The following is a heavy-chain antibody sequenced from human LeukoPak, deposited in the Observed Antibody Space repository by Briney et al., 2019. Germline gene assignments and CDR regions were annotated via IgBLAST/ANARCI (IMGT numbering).Heavy chain of an antibody. CDR3: ARQRSYYDSSGYYYAFDI. Sequence: GESLKISCKGPGYSFTSCWIGWVRQMPGKGLEWMGIIYPGDSDTRYSPSFQGQVTISADKSISTAYLQWSSLKASDTAMYYCARQRSYYDSSGYYYAFDIWGQGTMVTVSS. D-gene: IGHD3-22*01. CDR2: IYPGDSDT. CDR1: GYSFTSCW. J-gene: IGHJ3*02. V-gene: IGHV5-51*01.